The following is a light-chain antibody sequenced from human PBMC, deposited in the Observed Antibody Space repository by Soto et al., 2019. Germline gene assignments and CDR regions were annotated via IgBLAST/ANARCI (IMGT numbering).Light chain of an antibody. CDR1: QTISSW. J-gene: IGKJ1*01. CDR2: KAS. V-gene: IGKV1-5*03. CDR3: QHYNSYSEA. Sequence: KMTQSPSTLSGYVGDRVTITCRASQTISSWLAWYQQKPGKAPKLLIYKASTLKSGVPSRFSGSGSGTEFTLTISSLQPDDFATYYCQHYNSYSEAFGQGTKVDI.